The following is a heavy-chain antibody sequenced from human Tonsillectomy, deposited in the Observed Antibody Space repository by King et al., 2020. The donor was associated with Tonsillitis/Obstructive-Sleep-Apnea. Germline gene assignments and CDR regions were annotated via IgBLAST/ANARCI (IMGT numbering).Heavy chain of an antibody. CDR3: AKHDYSNYSWFDP. V-gene: IGHV4-59*08. D-gene: IGHD4-11*01. Sequence: QLQESGPGLVKPSETLSLTCTVSGGSINSYSWSWVRQPPGKGLEWIGYIYYTGSTNYNPSLKSRVTISVDTSKNQFSLKLSSVTAVDTAVYYCAKHDYSNYSWFDPWGQGTLVTVSS. CDR1: GGSINSYS. CDR2: IYYTGST. J-gene: IGHJ5*02.